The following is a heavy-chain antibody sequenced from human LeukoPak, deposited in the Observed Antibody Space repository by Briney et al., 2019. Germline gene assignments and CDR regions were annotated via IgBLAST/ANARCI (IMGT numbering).Heavy chain of an antibody. V-gene: IGHV4-39*01. CDR2: IYYSGST. Sequence: SGTLSLTCTVSGGSISSSSDDWGWIRQPPGKGLEWIGSIYYSGSTYYHPSLKSRVTISVDTSKNQFSLHLSSVTAADTAVYYCARRFGMATILYRQGDFDYWGQGTLVTVSS. CDR1: GGSISSSSDD. D-gene: IGHD5-24*01. J-gene: IGHJ4*02. CDR3: ARRFGMATILYRQGDFDY.